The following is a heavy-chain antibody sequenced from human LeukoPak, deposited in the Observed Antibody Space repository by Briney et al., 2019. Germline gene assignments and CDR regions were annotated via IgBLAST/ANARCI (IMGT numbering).Heavy chain of an antibody. V-gene: IGHV4-34*01. CDR1: GGSFSGYY. CDR3: ARALLGPSSVEPAAPEWFDP. J-gene: IGHJ5*02. D-gene: IGHD2-2*01. CDR2: INHSGST. Sequence: PSETLSLTCAVYGGSFSGYYWSWIRQPPGKGLEWIGEINHSGSTNYNPSLKSRVTISVDTSKNQFSLKLSSVTAADTAVYYCARALLGPSSVEPAAPEWFDPWGQGTLVTVSS.